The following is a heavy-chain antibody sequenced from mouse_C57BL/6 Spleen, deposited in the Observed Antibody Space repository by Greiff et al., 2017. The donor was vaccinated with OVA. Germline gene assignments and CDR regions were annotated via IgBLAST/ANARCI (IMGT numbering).Heavy chain of an antibody. CDR3: ARNSPYYYGSSPYFDV. CDR2: IWSGGST. J-gene: IGHJ1*03. CDR1: GFSLTSYG. D-gene: IGHD1-1*01. V-gene: IGHV2-2*01. Sequence: VKLMESGPGLVQPSQSLSITCTVSGFSLTSYGVHWVRQSPGKGLEWLGVIWSGGSTDYNAAFISRLSISKDNSKSQVFFKMNSLQADDTAIYYCARNSPYYYGSSPYFDVWGTGTTVTVSS.